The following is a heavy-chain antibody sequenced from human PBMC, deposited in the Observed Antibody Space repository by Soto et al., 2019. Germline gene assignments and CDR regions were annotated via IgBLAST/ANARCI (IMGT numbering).Heavy chain of an antibody. D-gene: IGHD2-15*01. Sequence: QVQLVQSGAEVKKPGSSVKVSCKASGGTFSSYAISWVRQAPGQGLEWMGGIIPIFGIANYAQKFQGRVTITADESTSTDNMELSSLRSEDTAVYYCARGVVVVVAAINYYGMDVWGQGTTVTVSS. CDR1: GGTFSSYA. CDR3: ARGVVVVVAAINYYGMDV. CDR2: IIPIFGIA. V-gene: IGHV1-69*12. J-gene: IGHJ6*02.